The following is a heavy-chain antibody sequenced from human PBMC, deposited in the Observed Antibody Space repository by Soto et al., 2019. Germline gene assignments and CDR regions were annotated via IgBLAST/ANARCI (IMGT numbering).Heavy chain of an antibody. CDR3: ARDGRYYDSSGYSWFDP. CDR2: ISAYNGNT. V-gene: IGHV1-18*01. D-gene: IGHD3-22*01. J-gene: IGHJ5*02. Sequence: ASVKVSCKASGYTFTSCGISWVRQAPGQGLEWMGWISAYNGNTNYAQKLQGRVTMTTDTSTSTAYMELRSLRSDDTAVYYCARDGRYYDSSGYSWFDPWGQGTLVTVSS. CDR1: GYTFTSCG.